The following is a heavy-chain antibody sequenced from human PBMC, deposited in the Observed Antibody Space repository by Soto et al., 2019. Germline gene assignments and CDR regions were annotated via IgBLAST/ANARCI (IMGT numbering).Heavy chain of an antibody. CDR1: GGTFSSYA. J-gene: IGHJ6*02. D-gene: IGHD3-3*01. CDR3: ASEPITIFGVVPRSQEWGHYYGMDV. CDR2: IIPIFGTA. V-gene: IGHV1-69*13. Sequence: ASVKVSCKASGGTFSSYAISWVRQAPGQGLEWMGGIIPIFGTANYAQKFQGRVTITADESTSTAYMELSSLRSEDTAVYYCASEPITIFGVVPRSQEWGHYYGMDVWGQGTTVTVSS.